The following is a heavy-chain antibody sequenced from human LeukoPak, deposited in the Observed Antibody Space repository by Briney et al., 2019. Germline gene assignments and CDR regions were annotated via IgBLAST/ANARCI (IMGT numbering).Heavy chain of an antibody. V-gene: IGHV1-69*01. CDR3: ACAGYSSSWLYYGMDV. CDR2: IIPIFGTA. CDR1: GGTFSSYA. D-gene: IGHD6-13*01. J-gene: IGHJ6*04. Sequence: ASVKVSCKASGGTFSSYAISWVRQAPGQGLEWMGGIIPIFGTANYAQKFQGRVTITADESTSTAYMELSSLRSEDTAVYYCACAGYSSSWLYYGMDVWGKGTTVTVSS.